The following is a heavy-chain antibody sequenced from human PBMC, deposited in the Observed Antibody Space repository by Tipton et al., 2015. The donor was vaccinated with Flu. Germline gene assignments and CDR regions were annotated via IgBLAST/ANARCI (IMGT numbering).Heavy chain of an antibody. CDR1: GFTVSSKY. CDR3: ATLGNSGTDGFDI. J-gene: IGHJ3*02. CDR2: IYRGGTT. V-gene: IGHV3-66*02. D-gene: IGHD5-12*01. Sequence: GSLRLSCAASGFTVSSKYMGWVRQAPGKGPQWVSVIYRGGTTYVADSVKGRCTISRDNSKNTLYLQWNSLTTEDTAVYYCATLGNSGTDGFDIWGQGTMVTISS.